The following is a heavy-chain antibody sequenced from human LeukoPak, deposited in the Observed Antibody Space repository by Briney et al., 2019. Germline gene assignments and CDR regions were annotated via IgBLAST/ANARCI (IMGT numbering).Heavy chain of an antibody. V-gene: IGHV4-34*01. CDR1: GGSFSGYY. J-gene: IGHJ2*01. Sequence: SETLSLTCAVYGGSFSGYYWSWIRQPPGKGLEGIGEINHSGSTNYNPSLRSRVTISVDTSKNQFSLKLSSVTAAETAVYYCARRRTHYGSGSYYKRSYWYFDLWGRGTLVTVSS. CDR3: ARRRTHYGSGSYYKRSYWYFDL. D-gene: IGHD3-10*01. CDR2: INHSGST.